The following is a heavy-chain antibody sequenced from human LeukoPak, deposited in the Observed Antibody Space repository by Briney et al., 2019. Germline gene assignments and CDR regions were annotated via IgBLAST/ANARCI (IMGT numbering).Heavy chain of an antibody. CDR2: IYYSGST. CDR1: GGSISSYY. CDR3: ARGLKGSSTSCYGY. D-gene: IGHD2-2*01. J-gene: IGHJ4*02. V-gene: IGHV4-59*01. Sequence: SETLSLTCTVSGGSISSYYWSWIRQPPGKGLEWIGYIYYSGSTNYNPSLKSRVTISVDTSKNQFSLNLSSVTAADTAVYYCARGLKGSSTSCYGYWGQGTLVTVSS.